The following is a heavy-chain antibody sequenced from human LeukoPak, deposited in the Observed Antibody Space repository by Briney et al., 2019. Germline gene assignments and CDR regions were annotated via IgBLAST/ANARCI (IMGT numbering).Heavy chain of an antibody. CDR3: GRFGYAAAVDL. Sequence: GGSLRLSCAVSGFSFNSYWMTWVRQAPGRGLEWVGNINRAGSDTYYVDPVKGRFNISRDNAKILVYLQMNSLRAEYTSVYSCGRFGYAAAVDLWGQGTLVTVSS. CDR2: INRAGSDT. CDR1: GFSFNSYW. D-gene: IGHD6-13*01. V-gene: IGHV3-7*01. J-gene: IGHJ4*02.